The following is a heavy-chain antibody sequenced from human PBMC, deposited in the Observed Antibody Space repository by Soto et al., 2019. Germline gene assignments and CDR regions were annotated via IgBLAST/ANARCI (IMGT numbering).Heavy chain of an antibody. V-gene: IGHV3-72*01. D-gene: IGHD2-15*01. CDR2: SRNKAHSYTT. CDR3: ARGASGGSSANYYGFDV. Sequence: EVRLVESGGGLVQPGGSLRLSCAASGFTFSDYYMDWVRQTPEKGLEWVGRSRNKAHSYTTKYAASVQGRFTVSRDGSKNSFYLQMDSLKTDDTAVYYCARGASGGSSANYYGFDVWGQGTTVIVSS. CDR1: GFTFSDYY. J-gene: IGHJ6*02.